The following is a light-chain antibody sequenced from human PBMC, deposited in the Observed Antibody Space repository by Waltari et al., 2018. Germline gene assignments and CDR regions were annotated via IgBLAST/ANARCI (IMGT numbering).Light chain of an antibody. CDR3: SSFTSSSTWV. J-gene: IGLJ3*02. Sequence: QSALTQPASVSGSPGQSITISCTGTTSHLGGSNYLSWYQQHPGKAPKLMIYDVSSRPSGVSNRFSGSKSGNTASLTISGLQAEDEADYYCSSFTSSSTWVFGGGTKLTVL. V-gene: IGLV2-14*01. CDR2: DVS. CDR1: TSHLGGSNY.